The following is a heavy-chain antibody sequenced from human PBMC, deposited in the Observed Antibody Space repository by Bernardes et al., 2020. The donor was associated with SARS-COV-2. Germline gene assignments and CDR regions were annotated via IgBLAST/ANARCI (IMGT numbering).Heavy chain of an antibody. CDR3: AKDKVSYSSDEFDI. CDR1: GFTFSSYC. Sequence: GVLILSCSASGFTFSSYCMNWVRQVPGKGLEWVSSISAGGKATYSADSVKGRFTISRDNSQNTVYLQMNSLRAEDTAKYFCAKDKVSYSSDEFDIWGQGTMVTVSS. J-gene: IGHJ3*02. D-gene: IGHD3-10*01. V-gene: IGHV3-23*01. CDR2: ISAGGKAT.